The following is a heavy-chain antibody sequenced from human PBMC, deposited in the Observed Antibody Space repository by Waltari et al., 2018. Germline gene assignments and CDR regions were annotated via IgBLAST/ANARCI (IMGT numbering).Heavy chain of an antibody. CDR3: ARGGAYYDFWSGYGGVGY. CDR2: ISHSGST. Sequence: QVQLQESGPGLVKPSETLSLTCTVSGYSISSGYYWGWIRPPPGKGLEWIGSISHSGSTYYNPALKSRVTISVDTSKNQFSLKLSSVTAADTAVYYCARGGAYYDFWSGYGGVGYWGQGTLVTVSS. CDR1: GYSISSGYY. J-gene: IGHJ4*02. D-gene: IGHD3-3*01. V-gene: IGHV4-38-2*02.